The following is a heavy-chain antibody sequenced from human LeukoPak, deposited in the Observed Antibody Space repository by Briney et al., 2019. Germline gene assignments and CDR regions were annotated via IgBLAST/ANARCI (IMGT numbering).Heavy chain of an antibody. J-gene: IGHJ6*03. CDR1: GGSISSSNW. CDR3: ASSKYYYYYYMDV. CDR2: IYHSGST. D-gene: IGHD2-2*01. Sequence: SGTLSLTCAVSGGSISSSNWWSWVRQPPGNGLEWIGEIYHSGSTNYNPSLKSRVTISVDTSKNQFSLKLSSVTAADTAVYYCASSKYYYYYYMDVWGKGTTVTVSS. V-gene: IGHV4-4*02.